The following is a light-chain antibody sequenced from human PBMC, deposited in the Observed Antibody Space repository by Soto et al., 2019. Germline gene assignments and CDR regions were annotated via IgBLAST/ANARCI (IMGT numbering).Light chain of an antibody. Sequence: QSALTQPASVSGSPGQSITISCSGTSSDVGGYNYVSWYQQHPGEAPKLVIYDVINRPSGVSNRFSGSKSGNTASLTISGLQAEDEADYYCNSYTRNDVIFGGGTKLTVL. V-gene: IGLV2-14*01. CDR3: NSYTRNDVI. CDR1: SSDVGGYNY. J-gene: IGLJ2*01. CDR2: DVI.